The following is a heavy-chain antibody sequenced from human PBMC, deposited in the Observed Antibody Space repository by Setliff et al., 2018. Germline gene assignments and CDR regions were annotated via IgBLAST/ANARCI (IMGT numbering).Heavy chain of an antibody. Sequence: GGSLRPSCAASGFTFSSYAMHWVRQAPGKGLEWVAVISYDGSNKYYADSVKGRFTISRDNSKNTLYLQMNSLRAEDTAVYYCASTFVTAGDEGVLDYWGQGTLVTVSS. CDR1: GFTFSSYA. CDR2: ISYDGSNK. CDR3: ASTFVTAGDEGVLDY. D-gene: IGHD3-10*01. V-gene: IGHV3-30*04. J-gene: IGHJ4*02.